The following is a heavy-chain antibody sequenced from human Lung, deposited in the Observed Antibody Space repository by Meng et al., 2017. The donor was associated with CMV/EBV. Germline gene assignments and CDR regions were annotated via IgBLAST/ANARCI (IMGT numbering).Heavy chain of an antibody. CDR2: ISSSSSYI. Sequence: GESXKISCAASGFTFSSYSMNWVRQAPGKGLEWVSSISSSSSYIYYADSVKGRFTISRDNAKNSLYLQMNSLRAEDTAVYYCARAPYCSSTSCYKRGGYYLDYXGQGXLVTVSS. J-gene: IGHJ4*02. CDR1: GFTFSSYS. D-gene: IGHD2-2*02. CDR3: ARAPYCSSTSCYKRGGYYLDY. V-gene: IGHV3-21*01.